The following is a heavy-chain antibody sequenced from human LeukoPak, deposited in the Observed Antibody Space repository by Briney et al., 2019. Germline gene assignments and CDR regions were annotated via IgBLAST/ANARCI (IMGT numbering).Heavy chain of an antibody. Sequence: PGGSLRLSCAASGFTFDDYATHWVRQAPGKGLEWVSSISSSSSYIYYADSVKGRFTISRDNAKNSLYLQMNSLRAEDTAVYYCASSGWSGWGQGTLVTVSS. J-gene: IGHJ4*02. CDR3: ASSGWSG. CDR1: GFTFDDYA. V-gene: IGHV3-21*01. D-gene: IGHD6-19*01. CDR2: ISSSSSYI.